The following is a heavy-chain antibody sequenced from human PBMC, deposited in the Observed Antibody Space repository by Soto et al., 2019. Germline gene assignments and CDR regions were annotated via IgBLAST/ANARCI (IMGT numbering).Heavy chain of an antibody. D-gene: IGHD5-12*01. V-gene: IGHV2-5*01. CDR3: AHSDGGYEIIYFDF. J-gene: IGHJ4*02. CDR1: GFSFTTAGVA. CDR2: IYYNDDR. Sequence: SRPALVNPTRSLRLTCTFSGFSFTTAGVAVGLIRQTPGGALEWLTLIYYNDDRRFSPSLKTRLTITGDTSKNQVVLSLTNVDPGDTATYFCAHSDGGYEIIYFDFWGQGIPGHRLL.